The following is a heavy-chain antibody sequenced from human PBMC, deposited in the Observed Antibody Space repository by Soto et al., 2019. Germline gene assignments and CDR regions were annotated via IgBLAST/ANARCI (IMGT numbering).Heavy chain of an antibody. CDR1: GGTFSGYA. CDR3: AREGFTMVRGVTNWFDP. Sequence: SVKVSCKASGGTFSGYAIGWVRQAPGQGLEWMGGIIPIFGTANYAQKFQGRVTITADESTSTAYMELSSLRSEDTAVYYCAREGFTMVRGVTNWFDPWGQGTLVTVSS. D-gene: IGHD3-10*01. J-gene: IGHJ5*02. V-gene: IGHV1-69*13. CDR2: IIPIFGTA.